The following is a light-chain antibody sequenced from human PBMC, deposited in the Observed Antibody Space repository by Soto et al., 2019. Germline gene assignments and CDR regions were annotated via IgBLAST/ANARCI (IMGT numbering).Light chain of an antibody. Sequence: QSALTQPASVSGSPGQSITISCTGTSSDVGGYNSVSWYQQHPGSDPKLMIYEVSNRPSGVSNRFSGSKSDNTASLTISGLHAEDEADYYCGSYTTSHTYVFGTGTKVTVL. CDR2: EVS. J-gene: IGLJ1*01. CDR1: SSDVGGYNS. CDR3: GSYTTSHTYV. V-gene: IGLV2-14*01.